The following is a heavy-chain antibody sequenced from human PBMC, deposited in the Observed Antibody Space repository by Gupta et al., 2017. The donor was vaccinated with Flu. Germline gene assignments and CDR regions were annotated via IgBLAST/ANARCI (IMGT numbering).Heavy chain of an antibody. V-gene: IGHV1-18*01. Sequence: QVQLVQSGAEVKKPGASVNVSCKASGYTFTNYGIIWVRQAPGQGLEWMGWISAYNGDTNYAQNVQGRVTMTTDTSTNTAYMELRSLRSDDTAVYYWARDTRHSDYWGQGTLVTVSS. J-gene: IGHJ4*02. CDR1: GYTFTNYG. CDR2: ISAYNGDT. CDR3: ARDTRHSDY.